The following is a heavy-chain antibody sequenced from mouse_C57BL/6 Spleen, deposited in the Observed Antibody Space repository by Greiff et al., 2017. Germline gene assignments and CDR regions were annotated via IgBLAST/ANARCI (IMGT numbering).Heavy chain of an antibody. V-gene: IGHV5-17*01. CDR2: ISSGSSTI. Sequence: EVKVVESGGGLVKPGGSLKLSCAASGFTFSDYGMHWVRQAPEKGLEWVAYISSGSSTIYYADTVKGRFTISRDNAKNTLFLQMTSLRSEDTAMYYCAGWGPGPFDDWGTGTTVTVSS. CDR3: AGWGPGPFDD. J-gene: IGHJ1*03. CDR1: GFTFSDYG.